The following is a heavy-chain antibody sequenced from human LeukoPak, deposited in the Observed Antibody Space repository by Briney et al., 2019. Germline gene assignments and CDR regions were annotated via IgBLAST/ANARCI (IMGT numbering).Heavy chain of an antibody. D-gene: IGHD5-18*01. CDR2: IYYSGST. Sequence: SETLSLTCTVSGGSISSGGYYWSWIRQHPGKGLEWIGYIYYSGSTYYNPSLKSRVTISVDTSKNQFSLKLSSVTAADTAVYYCVRVVHPGGYSYGTNFDYWGQGTLVTVSS. CDR1: GGSISSGGYY. CDR3: VRVVHPGGYSYGTNFDY. J-gene: IGHJ4*02. V-gene: IGHV4-31*03.